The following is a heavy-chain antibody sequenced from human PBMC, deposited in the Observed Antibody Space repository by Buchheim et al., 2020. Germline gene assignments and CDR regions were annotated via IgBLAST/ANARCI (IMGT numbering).Heavy chain of an antibody. CDR1: GFTFSSYA. V-gene: IGHV3-30-3*01. J-gene: IGHJ4*02. CDR2: ISYDGSNK. Sequence: VQLVESGGGLVKPGGSLRLSCAASGFTFSSYAMHWVRQAPGKGLEWVAVISYDGSNKYYADSVKGRFTISRDNSKNTLYLQMNSLRAEDTAVYYCARDPNYYDSSGAYFDYWGQGTL. D-gene: IGHD3-22*01. CDR3: ARDPNYYDSSGAYFDY.